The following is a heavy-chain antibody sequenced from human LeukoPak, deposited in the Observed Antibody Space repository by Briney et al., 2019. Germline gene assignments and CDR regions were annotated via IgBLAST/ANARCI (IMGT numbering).Heavy chain of an antibody. J-gene: IGHJ5*02. D-gene: IGHD6-13*01. CDR1: GYTFTGHY. V-gene: IGHV1-2*06. CDR3: ARKVGYSSSWYGRFDL. CDR2: INPNSGGT. Sequence: GASVKVSCKASGYTFTGHYMHWVRQAPGQGLEWMGRINPNSGGTNFAQKFQGRVTMTRDTSISTSYLELNSLRSDDTPVYYCARKVGYSSSWYGRFDLWGQGTLVTVSS.